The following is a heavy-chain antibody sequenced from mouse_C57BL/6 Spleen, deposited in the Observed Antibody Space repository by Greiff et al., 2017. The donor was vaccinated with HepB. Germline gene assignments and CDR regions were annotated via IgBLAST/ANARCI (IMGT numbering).Heavy chain of an antibody. CDR2: INPSNGGT. V-gene: IGHV1-53*01. CDR1: GYTFTSYW. D-gene: IGHD1-1*01. J-gene: IGHJ1*03. Sequence: QVQLQQPGAELVKPWASVKMSCKASGYTFTSYWMHWVKQRPGQGLEWIGNINPSNGGTNYNEKFKSKATLTVDKSSSTAYMQLSSLTSEDSAVYYCARSSSIDWYFDVWGTGTTVTVSS. CDR3: ARSSSIDWYFDV.